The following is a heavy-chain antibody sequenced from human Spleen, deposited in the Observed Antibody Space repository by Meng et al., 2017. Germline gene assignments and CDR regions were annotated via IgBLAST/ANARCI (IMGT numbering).Heavy chain of an antibody. CDR1: GGTFSSYA. Sequence: SVKVSCKASGGTFSSYAISWVRQAPGQGLEWMGGIIPIFGTANYAQKFQGRVTITADKSTSTAYMELSSLRSGDTAVYYCASLGIAAAGGWFDPWGQGTLVTVSS. CDR2: IIPIFGTA. V-gene: IGHV1-69*06. D-gene: IGHD6-13*01. CDR3: ASLGIAAAGGWFDP. J-gene: IGHJ5*02.